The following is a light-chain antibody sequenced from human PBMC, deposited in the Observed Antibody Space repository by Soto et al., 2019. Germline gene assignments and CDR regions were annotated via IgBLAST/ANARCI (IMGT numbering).Light chain of an antibody. CDR1: QTVSGSH. J-gene: IGKJ2*01. V-gene: IGKV3-20*01. CDR3: KHYCGVPPEYT. CDR2: GAS. Sequence: IVLTQSPGTLSLSPGERATLSCRASQTVSGSHLAWYQQKPGQAPRLIIYGASNRPTGIPDRFSGSWSGTDFTLTITSLVTEDFAVYYCKHYCGVPPEYTFGQGTKMEIK.